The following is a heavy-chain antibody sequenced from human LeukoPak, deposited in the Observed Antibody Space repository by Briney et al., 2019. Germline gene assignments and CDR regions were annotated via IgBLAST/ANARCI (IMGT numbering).Heavy chain of an antibody. J-gene: IGHJ4*02. CDR3: ARLPGIVATIERYFDY. V-gene: IGHV5-51*01. CDR2: IYPGDSDT. Sequence: GESLKISCKGSEYSFTSYWIGWVRQMPGKGLEWMGIIYPGDSDTRYSPSFQGQVTISADKSISTAYLQWSSLKASDTAMYYCARLPGIVATIERYFDYWGQGTLVTVSS. D-gene: IGHD5-12*01. CDR1: EYSFTSYW.